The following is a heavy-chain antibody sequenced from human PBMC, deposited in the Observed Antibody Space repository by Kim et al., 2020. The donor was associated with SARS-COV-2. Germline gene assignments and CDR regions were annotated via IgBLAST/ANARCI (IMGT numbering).Heavy chain of an antibody. J-gene: IGHJ3*02. D-gene: IGHD5-12*01. CDR1: GYTLTELS. Sequence: ASVKVSCKVSGYTLTELSMHWVRQAPGKGLEWMGGFDPEDGETIYAQKFQGRVTMTEDTSTDTAYMELSSLRSEDTAVYYCATDPPYSGYVAPFDMWGQGTMATVSS. CDR2: FDPEDGET. CDR3: ATDPPYSGYVAPFDM. V-gene: IGHV1-24*01.